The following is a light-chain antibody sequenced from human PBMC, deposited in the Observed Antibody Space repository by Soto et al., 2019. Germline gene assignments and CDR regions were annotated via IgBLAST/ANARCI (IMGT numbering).Light chain of an antibody. J-gene: IGKJ1*01. CDR1: QSISRR. CDR3: QQYNSYPLT. V-gene: IGKV1-5*01. CDR2: DAS. Sequence: DIQKIPSPSALSASVGDRVTITCRASQSISRRLAWYQQKPGKAPKLLIYDASSLESGVPAGFSGSGSGTQFTLTISSLQPDDFATYYCQQYNSYPLTFGQGTKVDIK.